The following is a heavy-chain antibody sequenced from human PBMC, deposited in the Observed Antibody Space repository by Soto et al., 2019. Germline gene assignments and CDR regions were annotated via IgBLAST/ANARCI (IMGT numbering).Heavy chain of an antibody. CDR2: ISGSGRTI. J-gene: IGHJ5*02. D-gene: IGHD3-16*01. Sequence: QVQLVESGGGLVKPGGSLRLSCAASGIVFSDYMSWVRQAPGKGLEWLSYISGSGRTIYSADSVKGRFTISRDNATNSLYLQMNSVRTEDTAVYYCARLPFPWGWFDPWGQGTLVTVPS. CDR3: ARLPFPWGWFDP. CDR1: GIVFSDY. V-gene: IGHV3-11*01.